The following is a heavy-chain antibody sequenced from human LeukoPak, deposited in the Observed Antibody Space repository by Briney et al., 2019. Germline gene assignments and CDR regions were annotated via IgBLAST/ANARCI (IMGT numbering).Heavy chain of an antibody. CDR1: GGSISSSSYY. CDR3: ARAEVLLWFGELFWFDP. V-gene: IGHV4-39*07. Sequence: PSETLSLTCTVSGGSISSSSYYWGWIRQPPGKGLEWIGSIYYSGSTYYNPSLKSRVTISVDTSKNQFSLKLSSVTAADTAVYYCARAEVLLWFGELFWFDPWGQGTLVTVSS. J-gene: IGHJ5*02. D-gene: IGHD3-10*01. CDR2: IYYSGST.